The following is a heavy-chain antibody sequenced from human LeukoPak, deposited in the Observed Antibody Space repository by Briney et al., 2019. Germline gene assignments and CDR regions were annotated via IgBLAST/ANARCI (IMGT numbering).Heavy chain of an antibody. CDR1: GFTLSSYS. Sequence: GGSLRLSCAASGFTLSSYSMNWVRQAPGKGLEWVSSISSSSSYIYYADSVKGRFTISRDNAKNSLYLQMNSLRAEDTAVYYCARDPGSIVGATGDWFDPWGQGTLVTVSS. J-gene: IGHJ5*02. D-gene: IGHD1-26*01. V-gene: IGHV3-21*01. CDR3: ARDPGSIVGATGDWFDP. CDR2: ISSSSSYI.